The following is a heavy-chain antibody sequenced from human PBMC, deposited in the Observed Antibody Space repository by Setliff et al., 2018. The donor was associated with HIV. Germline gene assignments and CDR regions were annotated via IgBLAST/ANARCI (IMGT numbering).Heavy chain of an antibody. CDR1: GGSISNYY. J-gene: IGHJ4*02. V-gene: IGHV4-59*01. D-gene: IGHD3-22*01. CDR3: ARHVARFDYDTGGYYVSHFDY. CDR2: ISYTGTT. Sequence: SETLSLTCTFSGGSISNYYWSWIRQPPGKGLEWIGYISYTGTTKYNPSLKSRVTISVDTSKNQFSVRLSSVSAADTAVYFCARHVARFDYDTGGYYVSHFDYWGQGTQVTVSS.